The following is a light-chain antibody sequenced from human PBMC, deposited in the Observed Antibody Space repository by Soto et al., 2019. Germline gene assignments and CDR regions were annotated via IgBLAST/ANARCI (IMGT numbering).Light chain of an antibody. J-gene: IGLJ2*01. Sequence: QSVLSQPPSASGTPGQRVTISCSGRSSNIGSNIVNWYQQLPGTAPKLLIYNNDQRPSGVPDRFSGSKSGTSASLVISGLQSEDEADYYCSAWDASLNAILFGGGTKVTVL. CDR3: SAWDASLNAIL. CDR2: NND. CDR1: SSNIGSNI. V-gene: IGLV1-44*01.